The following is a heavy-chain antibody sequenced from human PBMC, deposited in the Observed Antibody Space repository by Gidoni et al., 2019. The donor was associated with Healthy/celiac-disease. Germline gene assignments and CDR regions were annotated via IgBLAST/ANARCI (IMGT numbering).Heavy chain of an antibody. D-gene: IGHD3-22*01. Sequence: QLQLQESGPGLVKPSETLSLTCTVSGGSISSSSYYWGWIRQPPGKGLEWIGSIYYSGSTYYNPSLKSRVTISVDTSKNQFSLKLSSVTAADTAVYYCASREVYDSSTDYWGQGTLVTVSS. V-gene: IGHV4-39*01. CDR1: GGSISSSSYY. CDR3: ASREVYDSSTDY. J-gene: IGHJ4*02. CDR2: IYYSGST.